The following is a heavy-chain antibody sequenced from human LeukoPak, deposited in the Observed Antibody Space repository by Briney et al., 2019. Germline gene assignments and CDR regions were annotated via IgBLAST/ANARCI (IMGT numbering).Heavy chain of an antibody. V-gene: IGHV1-2*02. Sequence: ASVKVSCKASGYTFTGYYMHWVRQAPGQGLEWMGWINPNSGDTNYAQKFQGRVTMIRDTSISTAYMELSRLRSDDTAVYYCARDNSVGDSAWWFDPWGQGTLVTVSS. CDR1: GYTFTGYY. CDR2: INPNSGDT. J-gene: IGHJ5*02. CDR3: ARDNSVGDSAWWFDP. D-gene: IGHD5-12*01.